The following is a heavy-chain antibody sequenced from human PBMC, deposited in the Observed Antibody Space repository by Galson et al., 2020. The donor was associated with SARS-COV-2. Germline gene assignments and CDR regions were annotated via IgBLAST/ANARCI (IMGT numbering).Heavy chain of an antibody. Sequence: ASVKVSCKVSGYTLTELSMHWVQQAPGKGLEWMGGFDPEDGETIYAQKFQGRVTMTEDTSTDTAYMELSSLRSEDTAVYYCATSTPITGTTGNWFDPWGQGTLVTVSS. CDR3: ATSTPITGTTGNWFDP. CDR2: FDPEDGET. V-gene: IGHV1-24*01. D-gene: IGHD1-7*01. CDR1: GYTLTELS. J-gene: IGHJ5*02.